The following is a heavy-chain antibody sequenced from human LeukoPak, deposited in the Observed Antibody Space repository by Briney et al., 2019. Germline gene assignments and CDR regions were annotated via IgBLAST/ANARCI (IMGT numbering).Heavy chain of an antibody. J-gene: IGHJ6*02. CDR2: IKQDGSEK. D-gene: IGHD2-21*02. CDR1: GYTFSSYW. CDR3: ARAVGGYCGGDCYSWQFDYYYYGMDV. V-gene: IGHV3-7*01. Sequence: EGSLRLSCAASGYTFSSYWMSWVRQAPGEGLEWVATIKQDGSEKYYVDSVKGRFTISRDNAKNSLYLQMNSLRAEDTAVYYCARAVGGYCGGDCYSWQFDYYYYGMDVWGQGTTVTVSS.